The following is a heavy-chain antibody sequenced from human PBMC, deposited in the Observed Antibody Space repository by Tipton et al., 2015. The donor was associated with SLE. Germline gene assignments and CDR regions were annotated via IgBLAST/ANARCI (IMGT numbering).Heavy chain of an antibody. CDR2: IYYSGST. D-gene: IGHD7-27*01. Sequence: TLSLTCTVSGGSISSGGYYWSWIRQHPGKGLEWIGYIYYSGSTNYNPSLKSRVTISVDTSKNQFSLKLSSVTAADTAVYYCARGWGSFQIDYWGQGTLVTVSS. J-gene: IGHJ4*02. V-gene: IGHV4-61*08. CDR1: GGSISSGGYY. CDR3: ARGWGSFQIDY.